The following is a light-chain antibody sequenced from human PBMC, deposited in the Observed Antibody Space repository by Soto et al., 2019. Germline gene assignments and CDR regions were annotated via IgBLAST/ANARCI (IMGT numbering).Light chain of an antibody. CDR2: DVR. V-gene: IGLV2-14*03. CDR3: SSYTSSSTL. J-gene: IGLJ3*02. CDR1: SSDVGRYNF. Sequence: QLVLTQPASVSGSPGQSITISCTGTSSDVGRYNFVSWYQQHPGEAPKLMIYDVRNRPSGVSNRFSGSKSGNTASLTISGLQAEDEADYYCSSYTSSSTLFGGGTQLTVL.